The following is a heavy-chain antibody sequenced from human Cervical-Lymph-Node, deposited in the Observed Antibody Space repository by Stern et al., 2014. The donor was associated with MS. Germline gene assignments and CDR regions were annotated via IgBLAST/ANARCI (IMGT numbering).Heavy chain of an antibody. CDR2: IYWDDQK. J-gene: IGHJ4*02. CDR3: AHRTAGPFDY. V-gene: IGHV2-5*02. Sequence: QVTLKESGPALVKPTQTLTLTCTFSGFSFSTSGQGVGWIRQPPGEALEWLAYIYWDDQKRYSPSLKSRLTITKDASKNQVVLTLTNVDPVDTATYYCAHRTAGPFDYWGQGTLVTVSS. CDR1: GFSFSTSGQG.